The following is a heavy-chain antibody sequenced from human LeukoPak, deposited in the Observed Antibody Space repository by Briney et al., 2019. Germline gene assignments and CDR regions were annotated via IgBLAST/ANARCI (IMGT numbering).Heavy chain of an antibody. D-gene: IGHD2-15*01. CDR2: MNPNSGNT. CDR3: ARWGYCSGGSCELRGLDY. Sequence: ASVKVSCKASGYTFTSYDINWVRQATGQGLEWMGWMNPNSGNTGYAQKFQGRVTMTRNTSISTAYMELSSLRSEDTAVYYCARWGYCSGGSCELRGLDYWGQGTLVTVSS. CDR1: GYTFTSYD. J-gene: IGHJ4*02. V-gene: IGHV1-8*01.